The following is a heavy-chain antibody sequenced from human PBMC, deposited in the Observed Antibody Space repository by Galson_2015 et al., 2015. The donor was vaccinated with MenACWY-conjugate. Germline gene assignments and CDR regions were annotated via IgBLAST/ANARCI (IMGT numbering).Heavy chain of an antibody. CDR3: ARHPPGGRGMDV. CDR2: ISPGDSNT. Sequence: QSGAEVKQPGESLQISCKGSGSYFPSYWIAWVRQIPGKGLEWMGLISPGDSNTRYSPSFQGQVTISADKSISTAYLQWSSLKASDTAMYYCARHPPGGRGMDVWGQGTTVTVSS. CDR1: GSYFPSYW. V-gene: IGHV5-51*01. J-gene: IGHJ6*02. D-gene: IGHD1-26*01.